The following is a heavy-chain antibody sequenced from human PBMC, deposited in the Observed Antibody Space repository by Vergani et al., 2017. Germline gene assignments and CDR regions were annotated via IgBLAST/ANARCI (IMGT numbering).Heavy chain of an antibody. CDR2: ISSSSSYI. J-gene: IGHJ6*02. V-gene: IGHV3-21*01. CDR1: GFTFSSYN. D-gene: IGHD3-10*01. Sequence: EVHRVESGGGLVKPGGSLRLSCAASGFTFSSYNMHWVRQAPGKGLEWVSSISSSSSYIYYADSVKGRFTISRDNAKNSLYLQMNSLRAEDTGVYYCARDRDYLGSGSYPYFFYYGLDVWGQGTAVTVSS. CDR3: ARDRDYLGSGSYPYFFYYGLDV.